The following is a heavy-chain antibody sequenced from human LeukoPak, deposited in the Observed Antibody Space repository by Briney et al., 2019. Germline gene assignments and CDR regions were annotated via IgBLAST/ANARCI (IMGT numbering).Heavy chain of an antibody. CDR2: INHSGST. V-gene: IGHV4-39*07. J-gene: IGHJ5*02. D-gene: IGHD3-10*01. CDR3: ARRRITMVRGGRWFDP. Sequence: PSETLSLTCTVSGGSISSSSYYWGWIRQPPGKGLEWIGEINHSGSTNYNPSLKSRVTISVDTSKNQFSLKLSSVTAADTAVYYCARRRITMVRGGRWFDPWGQGTLVTVSS. CDR1: GGSISSSSYY.